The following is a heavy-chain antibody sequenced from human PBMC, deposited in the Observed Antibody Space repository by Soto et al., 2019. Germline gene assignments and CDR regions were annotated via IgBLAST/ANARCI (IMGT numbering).Heavy chain of an antibody. CDR2: ISAYNGNT. J-gene: IGHJ6*02. D-gene: IGHD1-1*01. CDR3: AGSYRSYYYYYGMDV. CDR1: GYTFTSYG. V-gene: IGHV1-18*01. Sequence: QVQLVQSGAEVKKPGASVKVSCKASGYTFTSYGISWVRQAPGQGLEWMGWISAYNGNTNYAQKLQGRVTMTTDTSTSTAYMELRSLRSDDTAVYYCAGSYRSYYYYYGMDVWGQGTTVTVSS.